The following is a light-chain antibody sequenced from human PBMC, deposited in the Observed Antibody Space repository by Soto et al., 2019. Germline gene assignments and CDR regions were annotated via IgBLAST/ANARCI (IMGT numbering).Light chain of an antibody. CDR1: SSDVGGYNS. J-gene: IGLJ2*01. Sequence: QSALTQPASVSGSPGQSVTISCTGTSSDVGGYNSVSWYQQHPGKAPKLMIYDVNNRPSGVSNRFSGSKSGNTASLTISGLQAEVEVDYYCISFTSGSFVLFGGRTKLTVL. CDR3: ISFTSGSFVL. CDR2: DVN. V-gene: IGLV2-14*03.